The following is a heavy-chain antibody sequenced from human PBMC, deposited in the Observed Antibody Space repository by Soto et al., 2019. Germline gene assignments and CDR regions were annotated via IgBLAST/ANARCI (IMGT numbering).Heavy chain of an antibody. CDR2: VIPIFGTA. J-gene: IGHJ6*02. CDR3: ARADYDFWSGPTPVGYYYYGMDV. CDR1: GGAFSSYA. D-gene: IGHD3-3*01. V-gene: IGHV1-69*13. Sequence: SVMVSCKASGGAFSSYAISGVRQAPGQGAEWRGGVIPIFGTAKYAQKFQGRVTITADESTSSAYMKLSSLRCEDRAVYYCARADYDFWSGPTPVGYYYYGMDVWG.